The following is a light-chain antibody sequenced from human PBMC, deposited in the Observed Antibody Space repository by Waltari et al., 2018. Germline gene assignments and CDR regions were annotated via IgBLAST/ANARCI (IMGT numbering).Light chain of an antibody. CDR1: SVLYSTNNKKY. Sequence: SVLYSTNNKKYLAWYQQKPGQPPKLLMYWASTRESGVPDQFSGSGSGTDFTLTISSLQAEDVAVYYCQQYYSTPLTFGPGTKVDIK. J-gene: IGKJ3*01. CDR3: QQYYSTPLT. V-gene: IGKV4-1*01. CDR2: WAS.